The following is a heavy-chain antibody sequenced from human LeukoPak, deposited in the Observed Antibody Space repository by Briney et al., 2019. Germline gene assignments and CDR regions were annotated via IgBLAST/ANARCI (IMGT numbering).Heavy chain of an antibody. J-gene: IGHJ3*01. CDR3: AKEVAFGAGAYDV. D-gene: IGHD3-10*01. CDR1: GFTFSNFW. CDR2: INPDGSAK. Sequence: PGGSLRLSCAASGFTFSNFWMSWVRQAPGKGLEWVANINPDGSAKYYVDSVRGRFTISRDNSRNTMYLQMNSLRVEDTALYFCAKEVAFGAGAYDVWGQGTRVTVSS. V-gene: IGHV3-7*01.